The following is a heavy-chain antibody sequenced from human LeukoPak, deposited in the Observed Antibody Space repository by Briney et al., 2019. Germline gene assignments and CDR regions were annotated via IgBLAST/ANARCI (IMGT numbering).Heavy chain of an antibody. D-gene: IGHD3-10*01. CDR2: ISYDGSNK. CDR1: GFTFSSYA. CDR3: ARNWYYYGSGTLGPYYYYYYMDV. Sequence: SGGSLRLSCAASGFTFSSYAMHWVRQAPGKGLEWVAVISYDGSNKYYADSVKGRFTISRDNSKNTLYLQMNSLRAEDTAVYYCARNWYYYGSGTLGPYYYYYYMDVWGKGTTVIVSS. V-gene: IGHV3-30-3*01. J-gene: IGHJ6*03.